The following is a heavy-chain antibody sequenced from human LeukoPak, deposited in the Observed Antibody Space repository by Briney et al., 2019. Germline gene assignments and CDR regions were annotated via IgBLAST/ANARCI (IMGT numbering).Heavy chain of an antibody. CDR3: ARDDPNTYSSGWYYGMDV. Sequence: PSGTLSLTCTVSGGSISNCGYYWGWIRQPPGKGLEWIGSIFYSGSTYYNPSLKSRVTISVDTSKNQFSLKMSSVTAADTAMYFCARDDPNTYSSGWYYGMDVWGQGTTVTVSS. V-gene: IGHV4-39*07. CDR2: IFYSGST. D-gene: IGHD6-19*01. J-gene: IGHJ6*02. CDR1: GGSISNCGYY.